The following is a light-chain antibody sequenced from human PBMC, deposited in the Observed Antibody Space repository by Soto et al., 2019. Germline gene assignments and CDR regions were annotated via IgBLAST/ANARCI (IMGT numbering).Light chain of an antibody. CDR3: QQYHSFPWT. Sequence: IRLNQSPASLSASVEDRVTITCRASQSISSWLAWYQQKQGKAPKLLIYDASSLESGVPSRFSGSGSGTEFTLTIIGLQPDDFASYHCQQYHSFPWTFGQGTKVDIK. CDR1: QSISSW. V-gene: IGKV1-5*01. CDR2: DAS. J-gene: IGKJ1*01.